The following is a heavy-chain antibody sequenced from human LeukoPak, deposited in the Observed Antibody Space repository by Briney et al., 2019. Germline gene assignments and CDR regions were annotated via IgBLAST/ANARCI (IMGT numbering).Heavy chain of an antibody. Sequence: GGSLRLSCAASGFTFSSYAMSGVRQVPGKGLEWGSAISGSGGSTYYADSLKGRFTISRDNSKNTLYLQMNSLRAEDTAVYYCAKCSGSWYSFADYWGQGTLVTVSS. J-gene: IGHJ4*02. CDR2: ISGSGGST. CDR3: AKCSGSWYSFADY. V-gene: IGHV3-23*01. CDR1: GFTFSSYA. D-gene: IGHD6-13*01.